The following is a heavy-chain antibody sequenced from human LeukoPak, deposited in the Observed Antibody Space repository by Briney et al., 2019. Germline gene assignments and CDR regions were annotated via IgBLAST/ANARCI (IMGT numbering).Heavy chain of an antibody. Sequence: GGSLRLSCAASGFTVSSNYMSWVRQAPGKGLEWVSVIYSGGSTYYADSVKDRFTISRDNSKNTLYLQMNSLRAEDTAVYYCARDRSYYDSSGYLYWGQGTLVTVSS. CDR2: IYSGGST. V-gene: IGHV3-53*01. CDR1: GFTVSSNY. J-gene: IGHJ4*02. CDR3: ARDRSYYDSSGYLY. D-gene: IGHD3-22*01.